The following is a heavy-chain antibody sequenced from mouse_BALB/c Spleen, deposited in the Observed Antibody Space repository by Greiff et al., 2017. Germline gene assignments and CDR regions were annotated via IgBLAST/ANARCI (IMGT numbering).Heavy chain of an antibody. CDR2: IWSGGST. CDR1: GFSLTSYG. D-gene: IGHD2-14*01. V-gene: IGHV2-2*02. Sequence: QVQLQQSGPGLVQPSQSLSITCTVSGFSLTSYGVHWVRQSPGKGLEWLGVIWSGGSTDYNAAFISRLSISKDNSKSQVFFKMNSLQANDTTKYCCTKNEGEVRRVSWFAYWGQGTLVTVSA. CDR3: TKNEGEVRRVSWFAY. J-gene: IGHJ3*01.